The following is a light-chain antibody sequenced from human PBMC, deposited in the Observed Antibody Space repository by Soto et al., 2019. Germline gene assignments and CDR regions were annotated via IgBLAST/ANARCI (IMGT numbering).Light chain of an antibody. J-gene: IGKJ1*01. CDR3: QQYNNWLWT. CDR2: DAS. CDR1: HSVSSR. Sequence: EVVMTQSPGTLSVSPGERVTISCRASHSVSSRLVWYQRKPGQAPRLLIYDASTRATGMPGRFSGSGSGTEFTLTISSLQSEDFAVYYCQQYNNWLWTFGQGTKVDI. V-gene: IGKV3-15*01.